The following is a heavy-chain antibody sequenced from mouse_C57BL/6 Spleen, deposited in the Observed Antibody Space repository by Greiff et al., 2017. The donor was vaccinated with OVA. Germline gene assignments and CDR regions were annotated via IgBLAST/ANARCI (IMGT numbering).Heavy chain of an antibody. D-gene: IGHD2-4*01. V-gene: IGHV1-74*01. CDR1: GYTFTSYW. Sequence: QVQLQQPGAELVKPGASVKVSCKASGYTFTSYWMHWVKQRPGQGLEWIGRIHPSDSDTNYNQKFKGKATLTVDKSSSTAYMQLSSLTSEDSAVYYCAMGDYDEYFDVWGTGATVTVSS. CDR2: IHPSDSDT. J-gene: IGHJ1*03. CDR3: AMGDYDEYFDV.